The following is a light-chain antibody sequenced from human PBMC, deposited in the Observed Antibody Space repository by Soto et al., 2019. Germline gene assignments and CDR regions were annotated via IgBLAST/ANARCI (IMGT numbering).Light chain of an antibody. CDR1: SSNIGAGYD. J-gene: IGLJ2*01. CDR3: QSYDSSLSGVV. CDR2: GNS. Sequence: QSVLTQPPSVSGAPGQRVTISCTGSSSNIGAGYDVHWYQQLPGTAPKLLIYGNSNRPSGVPDRXSGSKSGTSASLAITGLQAEDEADYYCQSYDSSLSGVVFGGGTKLTVL. V-gene: IGLV1-40*01.